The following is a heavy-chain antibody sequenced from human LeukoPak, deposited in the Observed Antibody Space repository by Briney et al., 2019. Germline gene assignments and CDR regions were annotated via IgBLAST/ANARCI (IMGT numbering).Heavy chain of an antibody. Sequence: SETLSLTCAVTGASISNSNWWTWVRQPPGKGLEWIGEIYHSGSTYYNPSLKSRVTISVDTSKNQFSLKLSSVTAADTAVYYCARHGYDFWSGFPQYYFDYWGQGTLVTVSS. CDR3: ARHGYDFWSGFPQYYFDY. D-gene: IGHD3-3*01. CDR1: GASISNSNW. CDR2: IYHSGST. J-gene: IGHJ4*02. V-gene: IGHV4-4*02.